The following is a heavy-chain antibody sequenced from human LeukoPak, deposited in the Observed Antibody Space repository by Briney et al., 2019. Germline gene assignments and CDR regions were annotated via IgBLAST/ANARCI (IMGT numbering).Heavy chain of an antibody. V-gene: IGHV1-2*02. CDR1: GYTFTGYY. CDR3: ASECSSTSCYKGFDP. D-gene: IGHD2-2*02. J-gene: IGHJ5*02. Sequence: ASVKVSCKASGYTFTGYYMHWVRQAPGQGLEWMGWINPNSGGTNYAQKFQGRVTMTRDTSISTTYMELGRLRSDDTAVYYCASECSSTSCYKGFDPWGQGTLVTVSS. CDR2: INPNSGGT.